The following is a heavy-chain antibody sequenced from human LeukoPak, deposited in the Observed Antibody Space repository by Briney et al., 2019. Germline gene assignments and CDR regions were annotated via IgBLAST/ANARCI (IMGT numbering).Heavy chain of an antibody. V-gene: IGHV4-34*01. CDR1: GASFSGSY. J-gene: IGHJ4*02. Sequence: TSETLSLTCGVYGASFSGSYWNWIRQPPGKGLEWIGEINHSGSTNYNSSLKSRVTISLDTSKNQFSLNLISVTAADTAVYYCASANNSGWFDYWGQGTLVTVSS. D-gene: IGHD6-19*01. CDR2: INHSGST. CDR3: ASANNSGWFDY.